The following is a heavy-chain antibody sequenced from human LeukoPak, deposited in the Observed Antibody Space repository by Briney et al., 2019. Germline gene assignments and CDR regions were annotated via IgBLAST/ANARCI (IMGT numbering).Heavy chain of an antibody. D-gene: IGHD3-22*01. CDR1: GGTFSSYA. Sequence: SVKVSCKASGGTFSSYAISRVRQAPGQGLEWMGGIIPIFGTANYAQKFQGRVTITTDESTSTAYMELSSLRSEDTAVYYCASGYSVYYYYMDVWGKGTTVTVSS. J-gene: IGHJ6*03. CDR2: IIPIFGTA. CDR3: ASGYSVYYYYMDV. V-gene: IGHV1-69*05.